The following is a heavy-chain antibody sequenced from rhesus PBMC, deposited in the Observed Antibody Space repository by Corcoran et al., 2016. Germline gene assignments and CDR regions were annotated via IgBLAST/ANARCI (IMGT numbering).Heavy chain of an antibody. V-gene: IGHV4-73*01. Sequence: QVQLQQWGEGLVKPSETLSLTCAVYGGSISGYYYWSWIRQPPGKGLEWIGYIYGNSASTNYNPSLSKRVTISNARSTNQFSLKLISVTAADTAVYYCARDTGIAAAGPGDYWGQGVLVTVSS. CDR1: GGSISGYYY. CDR3: ARDTGIAAAGPGDY. D-gene: IGHD6S26*01. J-gene: IGHJ4*01. CDR2: IYGNSAST.